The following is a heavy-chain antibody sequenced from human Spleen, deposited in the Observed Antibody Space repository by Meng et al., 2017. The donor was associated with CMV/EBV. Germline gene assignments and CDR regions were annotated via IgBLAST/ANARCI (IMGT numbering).Heavy chain of an antibody. J-gene: IGHJ4*02. CDR2: ISSSSSYI. Sequence: SGFTFSSYSMNWGRQAPGKGLEWVSSISSSSSYIYYADSVKGRFTISRDNAKNSLYLQMNSLRAEDTAVYYCARDMAGDAADSPADYWGQGTLVTVSS. CDR3: ARDMAGDAADSPADY. D-gene: IGHD6-13*01. CDR1: GFTFSSYS. V-gene: IGHV3-21*01.